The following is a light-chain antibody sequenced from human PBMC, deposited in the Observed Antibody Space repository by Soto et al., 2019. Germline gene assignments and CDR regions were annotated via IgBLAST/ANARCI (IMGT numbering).Light chain of an antibody. V-gene: IGKV1-5*03. J-gene: IGKJ2*01. Sequence: DIQMTQSPSILSASVGDRVTITCRAGQSVSSWLAWYQQRPGKAPKILIYKASTLESGVPSRFSGSGSGTDFTLTISSLQPDDFATYFCQQYDKYPYTFGQGTKVDIK. CDR2: KAS. CDR3: QQYDKYPYT. CDR1: QSVSSW.